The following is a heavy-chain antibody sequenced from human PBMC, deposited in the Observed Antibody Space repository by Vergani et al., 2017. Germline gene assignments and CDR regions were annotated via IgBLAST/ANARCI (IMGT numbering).Heavy chain of an antibody. D-gene: IGHD5-18*01. Sequence: QVQLVESGGGVVQPGRSLRLSCAASGFTFSSYGMHWVRQAPGKGLEWVAVISYDGSNKYYADSVKGRFTISRDNSKNTLYLQMNSLRAEDTDVYYCAKAKHRRDTAMVGFDYWGQGTLVTVSS. V-gene: IGHV3-30*18. CDR2: ISYDGSNK. CDR1: GFTFSSYG. CDR3: AKAKHRRDTAMVGFDY. J-gene: IGHJ4*02.